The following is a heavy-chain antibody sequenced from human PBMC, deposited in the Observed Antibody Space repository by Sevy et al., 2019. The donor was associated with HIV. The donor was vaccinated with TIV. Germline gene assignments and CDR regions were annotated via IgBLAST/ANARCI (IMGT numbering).Heavy chain of an antibody. Sequence: GGSLRLSCAASGFTFSSYGMHWVRQAPGKGLEWVAVIWYDGSNKYYADSVKGRFTISRDNSKNTLYLQMNSLRAEDTDVYYCAKEHRRDYYYYYYMDVWGKGTTVTVSS. V-gene: IGHV3-33*06. J-gene: IGHJ6*03. CDR2: IWYDGSNK. CDR3: AKEHRRDYYYYYYMDV. CDR1: GFTFSSYG.